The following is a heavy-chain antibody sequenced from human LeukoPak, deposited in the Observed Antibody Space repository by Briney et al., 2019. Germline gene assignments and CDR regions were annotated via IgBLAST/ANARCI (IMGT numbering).Heavy chain of an antibody. CDR2: INPNSGCT. J-gene: IGHJ4*02. Sequence: ASVKVSCKASGYTFTGYYMHWVRQAPRQGLEWMGWINPNSGCTNYAQKFQGRVTMTRDTSISTAYMEPSRLRSDDTAVYYCARVTMVRGVIVKPFDYWGQGTLVTVSS. V-gene: IGHV1-2*02. D-gene: IGHD3-10*01. CDR1: GYTFTGYY. CDR3: ARVTMVRGVIVKPFDY.